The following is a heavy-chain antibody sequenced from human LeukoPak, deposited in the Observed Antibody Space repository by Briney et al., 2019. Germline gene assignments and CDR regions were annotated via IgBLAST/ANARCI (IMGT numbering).Heavy chain of an antibody. D-gene: IGHD2-21*01. CDR2: FSGNGGRT. V-gene: IGHV3-23*01. J-gene: IGHJ4*02. CDR1: GFTFSSYT. CDR3: TRGARDCDY. Sequence: GGSLRLSCAASGFTFSSYTMSWARQAPGKGLEWVAAFSGNGGRTYYVDSVEGRFTISRDNSKNTVYLQMESLRVEDTAVYYCTRGARDCDYWGQGTLVTVSS.